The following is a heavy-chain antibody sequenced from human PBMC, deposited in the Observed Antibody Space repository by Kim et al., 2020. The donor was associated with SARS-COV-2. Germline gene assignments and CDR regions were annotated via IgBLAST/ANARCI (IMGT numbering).Heavy chain of an antibody. Sequence: GESLKISCQGSGYSFTSYWISWVRQMPGKGLEWMGRIDPSDSYTHYSPSFQGHVTISADNSISTAYLQWSSVKASDTAIYYCARHPGGGVIAAAGTEYFQHWGQGTLVTVSS. J-gene: IGHJ1*01. V-gene: IGHV5-10-1*01. CDR3: ARHPGGGVIAAAGTEYFQH. CDR2: IDPSDSYT. CDR1: GYSFTSYW. D-gene: IGHD6-13*01.